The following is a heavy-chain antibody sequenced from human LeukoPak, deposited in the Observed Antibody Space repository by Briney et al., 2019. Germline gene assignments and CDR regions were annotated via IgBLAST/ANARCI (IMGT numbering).Heavy chain of an antibody. CDR3: ARLSGSSSLYNYYYMDV. CDR1: GGSISSYY. J-gene: IGHJ6*03. CDR2: IYYSGST. Sequence: SETLSLTCTVSGGSISSYYWSWIRQPPGKGLEWIGYIYYSGSTDYNPSLKSRVTISVDTSKNQFSLKLSSVTAADTAVYYCARLSGSSSLYNYYYMDVWGKGTTVTVSS. D-gene: IGHD6-6*01. V-gene: IGHV4-59*01.